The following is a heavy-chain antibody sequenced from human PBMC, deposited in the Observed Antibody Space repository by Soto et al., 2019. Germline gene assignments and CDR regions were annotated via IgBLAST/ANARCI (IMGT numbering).Heavy chain of an antibody. J-gene: IGHJ4*02. Sequence: QLQLQESGSGLVKPSQTLSLTCAVSGGSISSGGYSWSWIRQPPGKGLEWIGYIYHSGSTYYNPSLTRRVTISVARSQKQFSLKLSAVTAADTAVYSCARAGGLGAVAVDYWGQGTLVTVSS. V-gene: IGHV4-30-2*01. CDR1: GGSISSGGYS. CDR3: ARAGGLGAVAVDY. D-gene: IGHD6-19*01. CDR2: IYHSGST.